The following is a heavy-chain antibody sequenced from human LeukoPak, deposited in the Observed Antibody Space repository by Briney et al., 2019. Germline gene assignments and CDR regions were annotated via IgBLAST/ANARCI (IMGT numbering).Heavy chain of an antibody. CDR3: ARDGITMID. V-gene: IGHV3-48*03. CDR2: ISSSGSAI. CDR1: GFTFSSYE. J-gene: IGHJ4*02. Sequence: PGGSLRLSCAASGFTFSSYEMNWVRQAPGKGLEWVSYISSSGSAIYYADSVKGRFTISRDNAKNSLYLQTNSLRAEDTAVYYCARDGITMIDWGQGTLVTVSS. D-gene: IGHD3-22*01.